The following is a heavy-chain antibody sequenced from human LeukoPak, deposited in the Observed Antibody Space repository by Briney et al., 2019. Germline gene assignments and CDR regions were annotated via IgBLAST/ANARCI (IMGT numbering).Heavy chain of an antibody. V-gene: IGHV3-74*01. J-gene: IGHJ3*02. Sequence: PGGSLRLSCAASGFTFISYWMYWVRQAPGKGLVWVSRINSDGGSTTYAESVKGRFTISRDNAKNTLSLQMNSLRAEDTAVYYCARVTSSRGAIDIWGQRTMVTVSS. CDR3: ARVTSSRGAIDI. CDR2: INSDGGST. CDR1: GFTFISYW. D-gene: IGHD6-13*01.